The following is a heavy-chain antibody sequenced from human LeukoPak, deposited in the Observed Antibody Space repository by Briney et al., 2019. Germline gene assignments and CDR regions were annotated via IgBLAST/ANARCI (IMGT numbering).Heavy chain of an antibody. D-gene: IGHD1-26*01. Sequence: PSGTLSLTCAVSGDSISSSNWWSWVRQPPGKGLEWIGEIYHSGRTNYNPSLKSRVTISVDKSKNQFSLKLSSVTAADTAVYYCARLVPLTWELLLLKNDAFDIWGQGTMVTVSS. CDR3: ARLVPLTWELLLLKNDAFDI. CDR1: GDSISSSNW. V-gene: IGHV4-4*02. CDR2: IYHSGRT. J-gene: IGHJ3*02.